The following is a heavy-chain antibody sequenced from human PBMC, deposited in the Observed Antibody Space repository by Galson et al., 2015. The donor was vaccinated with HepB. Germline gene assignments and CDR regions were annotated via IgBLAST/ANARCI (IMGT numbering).Heavy chain of an antibody. CDR3: AKGYGLFDL. CDR2: ISANGGGR. V-gene: IGHV3-23*01. Sequence: SLRLSCAASGFTFGSTAMTWVRQAPGKGLEWVSGISANGGGRFYAESVKGRFTISRDNSKNTLSFQMNSLRAEDTAVYYCAKGYGLFDLWGQGTLVTVSS. J-gene: IGHJ5*02. D-gene: IGHD4-17*01. CDR1: GFTFGSTA.